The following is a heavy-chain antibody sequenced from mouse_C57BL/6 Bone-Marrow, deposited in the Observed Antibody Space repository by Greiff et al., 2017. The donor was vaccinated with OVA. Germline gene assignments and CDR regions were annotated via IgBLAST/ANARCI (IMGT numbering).Heavy chain of an antibody. CDR3: TTGITTVVAPPLLYY. J-gene: IGHJ2*01. V-gene: IGHV14-4*01. CDR1: GFNIKDDY. Sequence: VQLQQSGAELVRPGASVKLSCTASGFNIKDDYMHWVKQRPEQGLEWIGWIDPENGDTEYASKFQGKATITADTSSNTAYLQLSSLTSEDTVVYYCTTGITTVVAPPLLYYWGQGTTLTVSS. D-gene: IGHD1-1*01. CDR2: IDPENGDT.